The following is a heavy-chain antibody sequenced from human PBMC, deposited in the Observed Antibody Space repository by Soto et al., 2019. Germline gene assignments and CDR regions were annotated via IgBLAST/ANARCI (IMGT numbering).Heavy chain of an antibody. D-gene: IGHD1-1*01. Sequence: QVHLVQSGAEVKKPGASVKVSCKGSGYDFTTYGITWVRQAPGQGLEWMAWISAHNGNTDYAQKLQGRVTVTRDTSTSTAYMELRSLRSDDWAVYYCARGGYGDYWGQGALVTVSS. CDR3: ARGGYGDY. CDR2: ISAHNGNT. CDR1: GYDFTTYG. V-gene: IGHV1-18*01. J-gene: IGHJ4*02.